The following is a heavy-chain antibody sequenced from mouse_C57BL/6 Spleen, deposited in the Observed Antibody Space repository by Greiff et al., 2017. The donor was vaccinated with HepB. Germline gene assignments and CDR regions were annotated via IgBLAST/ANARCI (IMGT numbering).Heavy chain of an antibody. V-gene: IGHV1-80*01. D-gene: IGHD1-1*01. Sequence: VKLQESGAELVKPGASVKISCKASGYAFSSYWMNWVKQRPGKGLEWIGQIYPGDGDTNYNGKFKGKATLTADKSSSTAYMQLSTLTSEDSAVYFCARRYGSSPFAYWGQGTLVTVSA. J-gene: IGHJ3*01. CDR3: ARRYGSSPFAY. CDR2: IYPGDGDT. CDR1: GYAFSSYW.